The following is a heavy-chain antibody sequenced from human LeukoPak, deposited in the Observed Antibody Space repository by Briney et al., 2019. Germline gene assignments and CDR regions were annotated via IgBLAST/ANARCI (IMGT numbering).Heavy chain of an antibody. CDR1: GFTVSSNY. J-gene: IGHJ4*02. CDR2: IYSGGST. V-gene: IGHV3-53*01. Sequence: GGSLRLSCAASGFTVSSNYMSWVRQAPGKGLEWVSVIYSGGSTYYADSVKGRFTISRDNSKNTLYLQMNSLRAEDTAVYYCASWHYYDSSGYYNDYWGQGTLVTVSS. CDR3: ASWHYYDSSGYYNDY. D-gene: IGHD3-22*01.